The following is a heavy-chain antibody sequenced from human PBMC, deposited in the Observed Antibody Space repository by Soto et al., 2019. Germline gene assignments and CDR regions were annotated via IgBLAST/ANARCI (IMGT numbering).Heavy chain of an antibody. CDR2: ISSSSSYI. J-gene: IGHJ6*02. Sequence: EVQLVESGGGLVKPGGSLRLSCAASGFTFSSYSMNWVRQAPGKGLEWVSSISSSSSYIYYADSVKGRFTISRDNAKNSLYLQMNSLRAEDTAVYYCARDWSIAAAGLIIYYYYYGMDVWGQGTTVTVSS. D-gene: IGHD6-13*01. CDR3: ARDWSIAAAGLIIYYYYYGMDV. CDR1: GFTFSSYS. V-gene: IGHV3-21*01.